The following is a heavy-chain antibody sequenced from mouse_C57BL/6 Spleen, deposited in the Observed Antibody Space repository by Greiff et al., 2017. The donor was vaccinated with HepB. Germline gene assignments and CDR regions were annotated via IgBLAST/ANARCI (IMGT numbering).Heavy chain of an antibody. J-gene: IGHJ4*01. CDR2: IDPSDSYT. D-gene: IGHD2-5*01. CDR1: GYTFTSYW. CDR3: AKSYSNSYAMDY. Sequence: QVQLQQPGAELVRPGTSVKLSCKASGYTFTSYWMHWVKQRPGQGLEWIGVIDPSDSYTNYNQKFKGKATLTVDTSSSTAYMQLSSLTSEDSAVYYCAKSYSNSYAMDYWGQGTSVTVSS. V-gene: IGHV1-59*01.